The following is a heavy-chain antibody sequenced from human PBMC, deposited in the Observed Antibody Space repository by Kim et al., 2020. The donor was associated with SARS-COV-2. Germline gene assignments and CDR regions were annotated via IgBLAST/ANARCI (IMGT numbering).Heavy chain of an antibody. V-gene: IGHV4-59*08. CDR3: ARHGASLSPLFDY. CDR2: IYYSGST. Sequence: SETLSLTCTVSGGSISSYYWSWIRQPPGKGLEWIGYIYYSGSTNYNPSLKSRVTISVDTSKNQFSLKLSSVTAADTAVYYCARHGASLSPLFDYWGQGTLVTVSS. CDR1: GGSISSYY. D-gene: IGHD2-15*01. J-gene: IGHJ4*02.